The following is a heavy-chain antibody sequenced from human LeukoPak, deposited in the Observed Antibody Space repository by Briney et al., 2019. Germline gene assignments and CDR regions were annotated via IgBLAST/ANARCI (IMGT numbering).Heavy chain of an antibody. CDR1: GFTFKSYG. J-gene: IGHJ4*02. Sequence: PGGSLGLSCVASGFTFKSYGMTWVRQVPGKGLEWLSSTTGAGTSTKYADSVNGRFTISRDNSKNTLSLQMTGLRAEDTAVYYCARKVAVAMDLDYWGQGTLVTVSS. CDR2: TTGAGTST. CDR3: ARKVAVAMDLDY. V-gene: IGHV3-23*01. D-gene: IGHD5-18*01.